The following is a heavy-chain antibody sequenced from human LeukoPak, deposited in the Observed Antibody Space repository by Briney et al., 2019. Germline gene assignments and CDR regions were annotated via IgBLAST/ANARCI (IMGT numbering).Heavy chain of an antibody. V-gene: IGHV3-9*01. D-gene: IGHD1-26*01. CDR1: GFTFDDYA. CDR2: ISWNSGSI. CDR3: AREYSILGGSYSVY. J-gene: IGHJ4*02. Sequence: GGSLRLSCAASGFTFDDYAMHWVRQAPGKGLEWVSGISWNSGSIGYADSVKGRFTISRDNAKNSLYLQMNSLRAEDTAVYYCAREYSILGGSYSVYWGQGTLVTVSS.